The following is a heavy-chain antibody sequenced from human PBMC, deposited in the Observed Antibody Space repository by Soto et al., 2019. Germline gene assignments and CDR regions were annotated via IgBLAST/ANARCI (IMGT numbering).Heavy chain of an antibody. V-gene: IGHV4-38-2*02. CDR2: IYHRGAT. J-gene: IGHJ5*02. D-gene: IGHD1-26*01. CDR1: GYSINRGYY. CDR3: ARDMHAGFTHYFDP. Sequence: KTSETLSLTCSVSGYSINRGYYWGWIRQAPGKGLEWIGSIYHRGATYYTPSFKTRATISIDTSKNQLSLKMTSMTAADTAVYYCARDMHAGFTHYFDPWGQGTLVTVSS.